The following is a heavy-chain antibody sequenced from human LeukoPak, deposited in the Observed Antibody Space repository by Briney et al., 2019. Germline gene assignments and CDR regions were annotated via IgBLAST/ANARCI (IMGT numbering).Heavy chain of an antibody. CDR3: ARVIGYYYDSSGYYFDY. CDR2: ISSSSSYI. CDR1: GFTFSSYS. Sequence: GGSLRLSCAASGFTFSSYSMNWVRQAPGTGLEWVSSISSSSSYIYYADSVKGRFTIPRDNAKNSLYLQMNSLRAEDTAVYYCARVIGYYYDSSGYYFDYWGRGTLVTVSS. V-gene: IGHV3-21*01. D-gene: IGHD3-22*01. J-gene: IGHJ4*02.